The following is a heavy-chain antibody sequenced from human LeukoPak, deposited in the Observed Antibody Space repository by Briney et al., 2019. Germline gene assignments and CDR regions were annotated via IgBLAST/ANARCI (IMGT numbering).Heavy chain of an antibody. D-gene: IGHD3-22*01. CDR2: ISYDGSEK. CDR3: AREGSSGYYTY. CDR1: GFTFRSYP. J-gene: IGHJ4*02. V-gene: IGHV3-30-3*01. Sequence: GGSLRLSYAASGFTFRSYPMHWVRQAPGKGLEWVAVISYDGSEKHYADPVKGRFTISRDNSKNTLYLQMNSLRAEDTAVYYCAREGSSGYYTYWGQGILVTVSS.